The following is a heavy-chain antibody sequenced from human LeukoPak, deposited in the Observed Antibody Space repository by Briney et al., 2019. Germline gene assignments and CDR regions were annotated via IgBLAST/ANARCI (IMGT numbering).Heavy chain of an antibody. V-gene: IGHV4-34*01. CDR3: ARHRLGATRSFDI. CDR1: GGSFSGYY. Sequence: KPSETLSLTCAVYGGSFSGYYWSWIRQPPGKGLEWIGEVNDSGITNCNPSLKSRVTISVDTAKNQFSLKLSSVTAADTAVYYCARHRLGATRSFDIWGQGTMVTVSS. J-gene: IGHJ3*02. CDR2: VNDSGIT. D-gene: IGHD4/OR15-4a*01.